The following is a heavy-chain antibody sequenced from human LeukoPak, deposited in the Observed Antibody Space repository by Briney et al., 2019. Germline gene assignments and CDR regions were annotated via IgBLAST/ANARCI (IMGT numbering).Heavy chain of an antibody. Sequence: GGSLRLSCATSGFPFSAYDMHWVRQAPGKGLEWVSAFGSAGDTYYPGAVKGRFTTSRDYAKNSLYLQMNSLRAGDTAVYFCVRGALPGDNWYFDLWGRGTLVTVSS. V-gene: IGHV3-13*01. CDR2: FGSAGDT. J-gene: IGHJ2*01. CDR3: VRGALPGDNWYFDL. CDR1: GFPFSAYD.